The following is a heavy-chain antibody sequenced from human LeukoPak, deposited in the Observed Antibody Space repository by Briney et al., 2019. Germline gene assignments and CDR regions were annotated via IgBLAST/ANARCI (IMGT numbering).Heavy chain of an antibody. V-gene: IGHV3-30-3*01. J-gene: IGHJ6*02. Sequence: GGSLRLSCAASGFTFSSYAMHWVRQAPGKGLEWVAVISYGGSNKYYADSVKGRFTISRDNSKNTLYLQMNSLRAEDTAVYYCARDKVVVAATPRNYYYYYGMDVWGQGTTVTVSS. CDR3: ARDKVVVAATPRNYYYYYGMDV. CDR1: GFTFSSYA. CDR2: ISYGGSNK. D-gene: IGHD2-15*01.